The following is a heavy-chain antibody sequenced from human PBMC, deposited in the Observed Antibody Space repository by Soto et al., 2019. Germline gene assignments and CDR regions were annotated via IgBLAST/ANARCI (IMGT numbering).Heavy chain of an antibody. J-gene: IGHJ6*02. CDR1: GYTLTGYY. V-gene: IGHV1-2*04. Sequence: ASVKVSCKASGYTLTGYYMHWVRQAPGQGLEWMGWINPNSGGTNYAQKFQGWVTMTRDTSISTAYMELSRLRSDDTAVYYCARNRGAIAARHYYYYGMDVWGQGTTVTVSS. D-gene: IGHD6-6*01. CDR2: INPNSGGT. CDR3: ARNRGAIAARHYYYYGMDV.